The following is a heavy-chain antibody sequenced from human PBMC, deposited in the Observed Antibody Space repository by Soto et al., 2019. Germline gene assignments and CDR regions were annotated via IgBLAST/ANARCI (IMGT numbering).Heavy chain of an antibody. CDR1: KFTFSDFG. V-gene: IGHV3-33*01. D-gene: IGHD3-22*01. Sequence: QVQLVESGGGVVQPGRSLRLSCAASKFTFSDFGMHWVRQAPDKGLEWLGTIWYDGSKKIYGDSVKGRFTIFRDNSKNTLYLQMNSLRVEDTAVCYCVRDTYDTSADYWGQGTLVTVSS. CDR2: IWYDGSKK. J-gene: IGHJ4*02. CDR3: VRDTYDTSADY.